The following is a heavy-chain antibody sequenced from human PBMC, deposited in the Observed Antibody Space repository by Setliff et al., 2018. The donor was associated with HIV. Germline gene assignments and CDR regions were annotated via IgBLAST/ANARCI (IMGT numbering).Heavy chain of an antibody. Sequence: PGGSLRLSCAASGFSFGDYWMTWVRQAPGKGLEWVSTLYGDGRTFYADSAQGRFTISRDNSNNILFLQMNSLLAEDTAVYYCAKGVKFLDPWGQGTLVTVSS. CDR2: LYGDGRT. CDR1: GFSFGDYW. J-gene: IGHJ5*02. CDR3: AKGVKFLDP. V-gene: IGHV3-23*01. D-gene: IGHD3-16*01.